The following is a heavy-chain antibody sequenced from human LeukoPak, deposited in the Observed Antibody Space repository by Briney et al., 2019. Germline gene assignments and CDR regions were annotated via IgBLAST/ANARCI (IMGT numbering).Heavy chain of an antibody. D-gene: IGHD3-22*01. J-gene: IGHJ4*02. CDR1: GGSFSGYY. CDR3: ARVRGDYYDSSGYLIDY. CDR2: INHSGST. V-gene: IGHV4-34*01. Sequence: PSETLSLTCAVYGGSFSGYYWSWIRQPPGKGLEWLGEINHSGSTNYNPSLKSRVTISVDTSKNQFSLKLSSVTAADTAVYYCARVRGDYYDSSGYLIDYWGQGTLVTVSS.